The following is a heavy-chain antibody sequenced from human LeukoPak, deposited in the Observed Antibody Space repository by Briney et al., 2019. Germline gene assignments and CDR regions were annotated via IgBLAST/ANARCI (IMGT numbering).Heavy chain of an antibody. J-gene: IGHJ5*02. D-gene: IGHD3-3*01. CDR2: IYPGDSDT. Sequence: GASLQISCKGSGYNFTIYWIGWVRQMPGKGLEWMGVIYPGDSDTRYSPSFQGQVTISADKSISTAYLQWSSLKASDTAMYYCAIFDFLFGEIDNWFDPWGQGTLVTVSS. CDR3: AIFDFLFGEIDNWFDP. CDR1: GYNFTIYW. V-gene: IGHV5-51*01.